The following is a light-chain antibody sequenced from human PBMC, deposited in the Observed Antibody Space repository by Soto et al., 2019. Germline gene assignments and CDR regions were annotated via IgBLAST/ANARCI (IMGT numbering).Light chain of an antibody. Sequence: QSALTQPASVSGSPGQSITISCTGTSSDVGSYNLVSWYQQHPGKAPKLMIYEGSKRPSGVSNRFSGSKSGNTASLTISGLHAEDVADYHCCSSLGCLFGGGTNVTVL. CDR1: SSDVGSYNL. J-gene: IGLJ2*01. CDR2: EGS. CDR3: CSSLGCL. V-gene: IGLV2-23*01.